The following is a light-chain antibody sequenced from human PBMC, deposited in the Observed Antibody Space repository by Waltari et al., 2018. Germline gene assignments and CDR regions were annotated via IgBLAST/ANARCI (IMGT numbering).Light chain of an antibody. CDR2: KVS. Sequence: DVVMTQSPLSLPITPGQPASISCRSSQTFAHSDGNTYLSWYPQKPGQPPRLLIYKVSNRDSGVPDRCSGSGAGTDFTLKISRVEAEDVGVYYGGQASQVPFTFGPGTKLDIK. CDR3: GQASQVPFT. V-gene: IGKV2-30*02. CDR1: QTFAHSDGNTY. J-gene: IGKJ3*01.